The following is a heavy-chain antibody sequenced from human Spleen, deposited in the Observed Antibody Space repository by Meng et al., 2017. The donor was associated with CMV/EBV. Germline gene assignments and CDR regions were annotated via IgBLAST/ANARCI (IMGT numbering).Heavy chain of an antibody. D-gene: IGHD2-2*01. CDR2: IYHSGST. V-gene: IGHV4-38-2*02. Sequence: SETLSLTCTVSGYSISSGYYWGWIRQPPGKGLEWIGSIYHSGSTYYNPSLKSRVTISVDTSKNQFSLKLSSVTAADTAVYYCAKEHRLGYAHRPYYYYGLDVWGQGTTVIVSS. J-gene: IGHJ6*02. CDR3: AKEHRLGYAHRPYYYYGLDV. CDR1: GYSISSGYY.